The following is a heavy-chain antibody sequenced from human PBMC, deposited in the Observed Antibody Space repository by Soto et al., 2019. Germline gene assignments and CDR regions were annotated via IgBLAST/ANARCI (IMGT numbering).Heavy chain of an antibody. Sequence: QVQLVQSGAEVKKPGASVKVSCKVSGYTLTELSMHWVRQAPGTGLEWMGGFDHEDGETIYAQKFQRRVTITENTSKDTAYKELSSLRSEDTAVYYCASPRPTIVGATMVLEGLDYWGQGTLVTVSS. V-gene: IGHV1-24*01. CDR2: FDHEDGET. CDR3: ASPRPTIVGATMVLEGLDY. D-gene: IGHD1-26*01. J-gene: IGHJ4*02. CDR1: GYTLTELS.